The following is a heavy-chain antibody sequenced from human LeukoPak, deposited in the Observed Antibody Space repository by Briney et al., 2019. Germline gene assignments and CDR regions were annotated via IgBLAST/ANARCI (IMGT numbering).Heavy chain of an antibody. D-gene: IGHD2-2*01. J-gene: IGHJ4*02. V-gene: IGHV3-73*01. Sequence: GGSLRLSCAASGFMFSGSPMHWVRQASGKGLEWVGCIRSKTNNYATIYVASVKGRFTISRDNARNSLYLQMNRLRAEDTAVYYCATRLPDYYFDYWGQGTLVTVSS. CDR3: ATRLPDYYFDY. CDR1: GFMFSGSP. CDR2: IRSKTNNYAT.